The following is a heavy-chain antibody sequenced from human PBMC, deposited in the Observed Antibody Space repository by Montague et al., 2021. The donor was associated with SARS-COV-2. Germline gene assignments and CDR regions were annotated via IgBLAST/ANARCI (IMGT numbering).Heavy chain of an antibody. CDR1: GRSFSDYY. Sequence: SETLSLTCAVYGRSFSDYYWSWIRQPPGKGLEWIGEINHRGTSNYNPSLKSRVSISVDTSKNQFSLYLSSVTAADTAVYYCARGRQHFNMIVVVMTGGEYYFDXWGQGTLVTVSS. V-gene: IGHV4-34*01. CDR3: ARGRQHFNMIVVVMTGGEYYFDX. CDR2: INHRGTS. J-gene: IGHJ4*02. D-gene: IGHD3-22*01.